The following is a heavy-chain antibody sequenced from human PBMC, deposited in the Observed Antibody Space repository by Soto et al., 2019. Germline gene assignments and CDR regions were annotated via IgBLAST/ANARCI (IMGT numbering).Heavy chain of an antibody. Sequence: SETLSITCSVYGGSFCGYYWSWIRQPPGKGLEWIGEINHSGSTNYNPSLKSRVTISVDTSKNQFSLKLSSVTAADTAVYYCARAAAGRYYYYGMDVWGQGTTVTVSS. CDR3: ARAAAGRYYYYGMDV. CDR2: INHSGST. V-gene: IGHV4-34*01. D-gene: IGHD6-13*01. CDR1: GGSFCGYY. J-gene: IGHJ6*02.